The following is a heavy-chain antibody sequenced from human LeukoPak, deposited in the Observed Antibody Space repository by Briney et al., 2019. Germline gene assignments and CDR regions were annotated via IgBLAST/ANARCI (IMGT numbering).Heavy chain of an antibody. CDR1: GGSISSYY. CDR2: IYYSGST. V-gene: IGHV4-59*12. D-gene: IGHD1-26*01. CDR3: AKRGASYYYYMDV. J-gene: IGHJ6*03. Sequence: SETLSLPCTVSGGSISSYYWSWIRQPPGKGLEGIGYIYYSGSTNYNPSLKSRVTISVDTSKNQFSLKLSSVTAADTAVYYCAKRGASYYYYMDVWGKGTTVTISS.